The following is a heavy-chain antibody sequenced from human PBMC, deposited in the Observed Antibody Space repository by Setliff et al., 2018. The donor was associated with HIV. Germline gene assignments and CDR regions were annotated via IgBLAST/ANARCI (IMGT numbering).Heavy chain of an antibody. J-gene: IGHJ4*02. CDR2: INGGNGDT. CDR3: AREGGNYFGSGTQGFDY. CDR1: GYSFSGYA. Sequence: ASVKVSCKAAGYSFSGYALHWVRQAPGQRLEWMGRINGGNGDTVYSQKLWGRVTITRDRTATTVYMELSNLRSEDKAVYYCAREGGNYFGSGTQGFDYWGQGTLVTVSS. D-gene: IGHD3-10*01. V-gene: IGHV1-3*01.